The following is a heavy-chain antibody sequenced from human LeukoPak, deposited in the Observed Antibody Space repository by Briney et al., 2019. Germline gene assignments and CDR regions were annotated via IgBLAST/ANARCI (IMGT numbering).Heavy chain of an antibody. CDR1: GGSISSYY. CDR2: IYTSGST. V-gene: IGHV4-4*07. Sequence: SETLSLTCTVSGGSISSYYWSWIRQPAGKGLEWIGRIYTSGSTNYNPSLKSRVTMSVDTSKNQFSLKLSSVTAADTAVYYCAREATTSSSQTAISLGFDYWGQGTLVTVSS. J-gene: IGHJ4*02. CDR3: AREATTSSSQTAISLGFDY. D-gene: IGHD2-21*02.